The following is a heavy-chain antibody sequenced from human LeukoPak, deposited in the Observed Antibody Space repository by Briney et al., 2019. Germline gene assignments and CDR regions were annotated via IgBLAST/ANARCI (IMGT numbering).Heavy chain of an antibody. CDR3: TRRASQIASGSYYY. V-gene: IGHV3-73*01. Sequence: GGSLRLSCAASGFTFSGSAMHRVRQASGKGLEWVGRIRSKANSYATAYAASVKGRFTISRDDSKNTAYLQMNSLKTEDTAVYYCTRRASQIASGSYYYWGQGTLVTVSS. CDR2: IRSKANSYAT. J-gene: IGHJ4*02. D-gene: IGHD1-26*01. CDR1: GFTFSGSA.